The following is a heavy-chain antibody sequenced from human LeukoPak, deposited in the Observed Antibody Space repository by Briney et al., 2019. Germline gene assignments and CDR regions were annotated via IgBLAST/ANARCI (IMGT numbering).Heavy chain of an antibody. Sequence: PGGSLRLSCAASGFSFSDAWMIWVRQAPGKGLELVGRIKSRTDGGTTESPPSVKGRFTISRDDSRKRLYLQMNSLKIEDTAVSYCTSHYGSGGFWGQGTLVTVSS. CDR2: IKSRTDGGTT. CDR1: GFSFSDAW. J-gene: IGHJ4*02. D-gene: IGHD3-10*01. V-gene: IGHV3-15*07. CDR3: TSHYGSGGF.